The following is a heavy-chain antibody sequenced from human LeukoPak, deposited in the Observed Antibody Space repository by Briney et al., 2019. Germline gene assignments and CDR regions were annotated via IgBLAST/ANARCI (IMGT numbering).Heavy chain of an antibody. CDR2: ISWNSGSI. D-gene: IGHD5-18*01. V-gene: IGHV3-9*01. J-gene: IGHJ4*02. CDR1: GFTFDDYA. Sequence: PGRSLRLSCAASGFTFDDYAMHWVRQAPGKGLEWVSGISWNSGSIGYADSVKGRFTISRDNAKNSLYLQMNSLRAEDTALYYCAKGRDYVDTAPVDYWGQGTLVTVSS. CDR3: AKGRDYVDTAPVDY.